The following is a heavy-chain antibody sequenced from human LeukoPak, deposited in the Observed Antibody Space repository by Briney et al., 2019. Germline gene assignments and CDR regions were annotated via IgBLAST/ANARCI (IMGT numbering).Heavy chain of an antibody. J-gene: IGHJ4*02. Sequence: SETLSLTCTVSGGSISSYYWSWIRQPAGKGLGWIGRIYTSGSTNYNPSLKSRVTMSVDTSKNQFSLKLSSVTAADTAVYYCAREIAVAGSLNFDYWGQGTLVTVSS. V-gene: IGHV4-4*07. CDR2: IYTSGST. CDR3: AREIAVAGSLNFDY. D-gene: IGHD6-19*01. CDR1: GGSISSYY.